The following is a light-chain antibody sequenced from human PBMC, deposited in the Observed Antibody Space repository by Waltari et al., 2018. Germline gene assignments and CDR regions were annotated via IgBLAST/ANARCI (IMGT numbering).Light chain of an antibody. J-gene: IGKJ3*01. V-gene: IGKV1-39*01. CDR3: QQSYSTLSFT. CDR1: QSISSY. CDR2: AAS. Sequence: DIQMTQSPSSLSASVGARVTITCRASQSISSYLNWYQQKPGKAPKLLIYAASSLQSGVPSRFSGSESGTEFTLTISGLQPGDFATYYCQQSYSTLSFTFGPGTKVDIK.